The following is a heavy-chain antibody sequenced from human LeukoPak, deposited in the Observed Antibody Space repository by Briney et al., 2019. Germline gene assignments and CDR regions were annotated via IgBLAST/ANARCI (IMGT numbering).Heavy chain of an antibody. CDR3: ARSGRGTYYYFDL. CDR1: GFTVSSNY. CDR2: IYSGGST. D-gene: IGHD5-12*01. V-gene: IGHV3-53*01. J-gene: IGHJ4*02. Sequence: PGGSLRLSCAASGFTVSSNYMSWVRQAPGKGLEWVSVIYSGGSTYYADSVKGRFTISRDNSKNTLYLQMNSLRADDTAVYYCARSGRGTYYYFDLWGLGTLVTVSS.